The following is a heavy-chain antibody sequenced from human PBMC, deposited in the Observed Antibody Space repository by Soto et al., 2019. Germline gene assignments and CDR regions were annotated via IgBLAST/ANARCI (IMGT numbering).Heavy chain of an antibody. D-gene: IGHD3-10*01. CDR1: GFNFGPFW. V-gene: IGHV3-74*01. CDR2: INSDGSTI. J-gene: IGHJ3*02. CDR3: ARDRGFPDSFDI. Sequence: SLRLSCAASGFNFGPFWMHWVRQAPGKGLVWVSHINSDGSTIVYADSVKGRFTISRDNAKNTLYLEMHSLRVEDTAVYYCARDRGFPDSFDIWGQGTMVTVSS.